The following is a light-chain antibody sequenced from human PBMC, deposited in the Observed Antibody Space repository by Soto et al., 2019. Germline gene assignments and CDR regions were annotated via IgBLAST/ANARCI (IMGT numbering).Light chain of an antibody. CDR3: QSHDTSVSGSV. CDR2: GNN. Sequence: QSVLTQPPSVSGAPGQGVTISRTGSSSNIGAAFDVHWYQQLPGTIPKLLIYGNNKRPSRVPDRFSGSKSGSSASLAITGLQAEDAAEYDCQSHDTSVSGSVCGTGTKVTVL. J-gene: IGLJ1*01. V-gene: IGLV1-40*01. CDR1: SSNIGAAFD.